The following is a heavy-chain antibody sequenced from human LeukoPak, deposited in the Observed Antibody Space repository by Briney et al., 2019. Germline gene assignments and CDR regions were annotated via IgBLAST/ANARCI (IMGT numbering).Heavy chain of an antibody. CDR1: GFTFANYA. V-gene: IGHV3-23*01. CDR3: ARGGQGYDLNWFDP. CDR2: ISGSGGST. J-gene: IGHJ5*02. D-gene: IGHD3-3*01. Sequence: PGGSLRLSCAASGFTFANYAMRWVRQGPGKGLEWVSTISGSGGSTYYADSVKGRFTMSRDNSKNTLFLQMNSLRAEDTAVYYCARGGQGYDLNWFDPWGQGTLVTVSS.